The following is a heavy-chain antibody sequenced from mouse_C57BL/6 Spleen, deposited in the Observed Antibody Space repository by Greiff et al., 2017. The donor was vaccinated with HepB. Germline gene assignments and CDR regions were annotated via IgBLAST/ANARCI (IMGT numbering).Heavy chain of an antibody. CDR1: GYTFTSYW. D-gene: IGHD1-1*01. CDR2: IDPNSGGT. Sequence: QVQLKQPGAELVKPGASVKLSCKASGYTFTSYWMHWVKQRPGRGLEWIGRIDPNSGGTKYNEKFKSKATLTVDKPSSTAYMQLSSLTSEDSAVYYCARTHYYGSSSFAYWGQGTLVTVSA. CDR3: ARTHYYGSSSFAY. V-gene: IGHV1-72*01. J-gene: IGHJ3*01.